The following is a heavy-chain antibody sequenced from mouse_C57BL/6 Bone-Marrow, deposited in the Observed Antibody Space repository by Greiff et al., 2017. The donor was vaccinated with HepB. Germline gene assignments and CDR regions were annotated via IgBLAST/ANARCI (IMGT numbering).Heavy chain of an antibody. CDR3: ARTTVVDYYAMDY. Sequence: EVKLEESGPGLVKPSQSLSLTCSVTGYSITSGYYWNWIRQFPGNKLEWMGYISYDGSNNYNPSLKNRISITRDTSKNQFFLKLNSVTTEDTATYYCARTTVVDYYAMDYWGQGTSVTVSS. J-gene: IGHJ4*01. CDR2: ISYDGSN. V-gene: IGHV3-6*01. CDR1: GYSITSGYY. D-gene: IGHD1-1*01.